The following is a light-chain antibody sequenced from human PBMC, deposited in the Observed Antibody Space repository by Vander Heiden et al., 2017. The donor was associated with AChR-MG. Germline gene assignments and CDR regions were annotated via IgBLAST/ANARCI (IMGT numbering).Light chain of an antibody. CDR2: DVT. Sequence: QSALTQLRSVSGSPGQSVTFSCTGTNNDVGGYGYVSWYQQYPGRVPKLVIYDVTKRPSGVPDRFSGSKSGNTASLTISGLQAEDEADYYCCSFAGSFPGVFGGGTRLTVL. J-gene: IGLJ3*02. V-gene: IGLV2-11*01. CDR3: CSFAGSFPGV. CDR1: NNDVGGYGY.